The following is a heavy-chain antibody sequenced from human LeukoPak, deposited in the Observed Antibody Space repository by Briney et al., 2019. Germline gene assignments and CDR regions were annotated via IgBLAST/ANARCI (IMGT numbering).Heavy chain of an antibody. D-gene: IGHD2-15*01. Sequence: GGSLRLSCAASGFTVSSNYMSWVRQAPGKGLEWVSVIYSGGSSYYADSVKGRFTLSRDNSKNTLYLQMNSLRAEDTAVYYCARRGEGSRSYVFDIWGQGTMVTVSS. CDR2: IYSGGSS. CDR1: GFTVSSNY. V-gene: IGHV3-53*01. J-gene: IGHJ3*02. CDR3: ARRGEGSRSYVFDI.